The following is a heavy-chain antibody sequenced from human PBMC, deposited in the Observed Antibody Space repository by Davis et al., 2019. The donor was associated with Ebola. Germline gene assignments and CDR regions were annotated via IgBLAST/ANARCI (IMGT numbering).Heavy chain of an antibody. V-gene: IGHV4-59*01. CDR1: GGSISGYY. J-gene: IGHJ4*01. CDR3: ARGTARYYFDF. D-gene: IGHD1-14*01. Sequence: PGGSLRLSCTVSGGSISGYYWSWIRQPPEKELEWIGYIYNSGSTNYNPSLKSRVTISLDTSKNQFSLKLNSVTAADTAVYSCARGTARYYFDFWGHGTLVTVSS. CDR2: IYNSGST.